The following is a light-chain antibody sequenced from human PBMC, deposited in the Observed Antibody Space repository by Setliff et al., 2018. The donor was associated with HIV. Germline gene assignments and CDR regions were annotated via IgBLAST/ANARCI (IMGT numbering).Light chain of an antibody. V-gene: IGLV2-14*01. CDR2: EVR. Sequence: ALTQPASVSGSPGLSITISCTGTSSDVGGYSHVSWYQQHPGKAPKLIIYEVRNRPSGVSNRFSGSKSGNTASLTISGLQAEDEADYYCSSYAVTNTLPFGTGTKVTVL. CDR1: SSDVGGYSH. J-gene: IGLJ1*01. CDR3: SSYAVTNTLP.